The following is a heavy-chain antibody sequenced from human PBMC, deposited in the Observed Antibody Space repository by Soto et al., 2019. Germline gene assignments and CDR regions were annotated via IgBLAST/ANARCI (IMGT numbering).Heavy chain of an antibody. CDR1: GFTFSSYA. Sequence: GGSLRLSCAASGFTFSSYAMHWVRQAPGKGLEWVAVISYDGSNKYYADSVKGRFTISRDNSKNTLYLQMNSLRAEDTAVYYCARVRNGNYYYGMDVWAKGPRSPSP. V-gene: IGHV3-30-3*01. CDR3: ARVRNGNYYYGMDV. CDR2: ISYDGSNK. J-gene: IGHJ6*02. D-gene: IGHD1-1*01.